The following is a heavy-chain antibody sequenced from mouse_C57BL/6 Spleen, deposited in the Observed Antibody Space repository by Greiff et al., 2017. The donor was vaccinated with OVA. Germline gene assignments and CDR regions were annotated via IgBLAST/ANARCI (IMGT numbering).Heavy chain of an antibody. CDR1: GFNIKDDY. Sequence: EVQLQQSGAELVRPGASVKLSCTASGFNIKDDYMHWVKQRPEQGLEWIGWIDPENGDTEYASKFQGKATITADTSSNTAYLQLSSLTSEDTAVYYCTKGIYYDYYEFAYWGQGTLVTVSA. D-gene: IGHD2-4*01. J-gene: IGHJ3*01. V-gene: IGHV14-4*01. CDR3: TKGIYYDYYEFAY. CDR2: IDPENGDT.